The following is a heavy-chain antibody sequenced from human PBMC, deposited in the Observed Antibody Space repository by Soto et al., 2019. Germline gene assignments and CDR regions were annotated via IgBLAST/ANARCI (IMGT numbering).Heavy chain of an antibody. CDR3: ARGYTNLNY. Sequence: GSLRLSCAASGFTVSSNYMTWVRQAPGKGLEWVSVFYSDGSTYYADSVKGRFTISRDNSKNTLYLQMNSLRTEDTAVYFCARGYTNLNYWGQGTLVTVSS. J-gene: IGHJ4*02. D-gene: IGHD4-4*01. CDR1: GFTVSSNY. CDR2: FYSDGST. V-gene: IGHV3-53*01.